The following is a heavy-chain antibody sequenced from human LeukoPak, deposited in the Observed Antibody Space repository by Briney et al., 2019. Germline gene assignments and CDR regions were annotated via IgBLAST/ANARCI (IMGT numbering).Heavy chain of an antibody. CDR3: ARVGDGYNHLVVY. D-gene: IGHD5-24*01. J-gene: IGHJ4*02. CDR2: IYYSGST. V-gene: IGHV4-61*01. Sequence: SETLSLTCTVSGGSVSSGSYYWSWIRQPPGKGLEWIGYIYYSGSTNYNPSLKSRVTISVDTSKNQFSLKLSSVTAADTAVYYCARVGDGYNHLVVYWGQGTLVTVSS. CDR1: GGSVSSGSYY.